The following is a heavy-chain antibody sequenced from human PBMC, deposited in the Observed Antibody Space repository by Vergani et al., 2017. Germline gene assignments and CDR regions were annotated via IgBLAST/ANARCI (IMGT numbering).Heavy chain of an antibody. D-gene: IGHD2-2*02. Sequence: QVQLPESGPGLVKPSQTLSLTCTVSGGSISSGSYYWSWLRQPAGKGLEWIGRIYTSGSTNYNPSLKSRVTMSVDTSKNQFSLKLSSVTAADTAVYYCARDPLGYCSSTSCYTYRGDYMDVWGKGTTVTVSS. J-gene: IGHJ6*03. CDR1: GGSISSGSYY. CDR3: ARDPLGYCSSTSCYTYRGDYMDV. V-gene: IGHV4-61*02. CDR2: IYTSGST.